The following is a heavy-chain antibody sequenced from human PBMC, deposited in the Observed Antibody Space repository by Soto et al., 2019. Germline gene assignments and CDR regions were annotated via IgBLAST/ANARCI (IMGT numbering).Heavy chain of an antibody. J-gene: IGHJ4*02. D-gene: IGHD4-4*01. CDR1: GFTFNNAW. CDR3: ATDFSVTTMDY. Sequence: GGSLRLSCAASGFTFNNAWMHWVRQTPGKGLEWMGGFDPEDGETIYAQKFQGRVTMTEDTSTDTAYMELSSLRSEDTAVYYCATDFSVTTMDYWGQGTLVTVSS. V-gene: IGHV1-24*01. CDR2: FDPEDGET.